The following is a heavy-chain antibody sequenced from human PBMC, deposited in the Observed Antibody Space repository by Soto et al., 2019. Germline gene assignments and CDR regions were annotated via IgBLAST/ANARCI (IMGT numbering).Heavy chain of an antibody. J-gene: IGHJ4*02. D-gene: IGHD3-3*01. CDR2: VYHTGRT. Sequence: QVQLQESGPGLVKPSETLSLTCTVSGGSFKSGSYSWSWIRQPPGKGLEWIGYVYHTGRTSYNPSLKRRVSIAMDTSKTQFSLNLDSVTAAETAVYFCARDFAYFDSWGQGTLVTVSS. CDR3: ARDFAYFDS. CDR1: GGSFKSGSYS. V-gene: IGHV4-61*01.